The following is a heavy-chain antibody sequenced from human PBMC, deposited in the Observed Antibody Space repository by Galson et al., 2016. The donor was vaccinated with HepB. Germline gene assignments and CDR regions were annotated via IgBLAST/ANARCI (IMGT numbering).Heavy chain of an antibody. CDR1: GFPLSNFG. CDR3: AKDNRNYAIDY. J-gene: IGHJ4*02. D-gene: IGHD1-7*01. Sequence: SLRLSCAASGFPLSNFGIHWVRQAPGKGLEWVAYDGNSKYYADSVKGRFALSRDNSKNTLYLQMNSLRANETAVYYCAKDNRNYAIDYWGQGTLVTASP. V-gene: IGHV3-33*06. CDR2: YDGNSK.